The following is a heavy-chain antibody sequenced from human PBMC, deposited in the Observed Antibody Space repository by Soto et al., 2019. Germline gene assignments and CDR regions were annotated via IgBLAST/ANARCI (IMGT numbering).Heavy chain of an antibody. Sequence: QIQLVQSGGEVKKPGASVKVSCKSSGYNFISHSITWVRQAPGQGLEWMGRISAYNGNTNHAQKFQGRLTMTTDTSTSTAYMELRSMRSDDTAVYYWSRGAFCGCAPGCRDMDVWGQGTTVTVSS. D-gene: IGHD2-21*01. CDR1: GYNFISHS. V-gene: IGHV1-18*01. J-gene: IGHJ6*02. CDR3: SRGAFCGCAPGCRDMDV. CDR2: ISAYNGNT.